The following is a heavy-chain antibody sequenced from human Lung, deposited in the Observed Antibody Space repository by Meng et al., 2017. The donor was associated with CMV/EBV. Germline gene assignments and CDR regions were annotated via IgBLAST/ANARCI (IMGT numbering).Heavy chain of an antibody. D-gene: IGHD3-10*01. J-gene: IGHJ5*02. CDR1: GGSISSGGYY. CDR3: ARASYGSGSPLGESWFDP. CDR2: IHSSGST. Sequence: QLQLPAAGPELLKPSQPLSLTCTVSGGSISSGGYYWSWIRQHPGKGLEWIGYIHSSGSTYYNPSLRSRLTISVDTSKNQFSLKLSSVTAADTAVYYCARASYGSGSPLGESWFDPWGQGTLVTVSS. V-gene: IGHV4-31*03.